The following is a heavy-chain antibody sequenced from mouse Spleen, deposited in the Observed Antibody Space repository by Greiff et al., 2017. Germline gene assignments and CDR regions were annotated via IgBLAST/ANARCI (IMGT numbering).Heavy chain of an antibody. D-gene: IGHD1-1*01. V-gene: IGHV7-1*01. CDR3: ARDQDGSRRGFAY. CDR2: SRNKANDYTT. J-gene: IGHJ3*01. Sequence: EVHLVESGGGLVQSGRSLRLSCATSGFTFSDFYMEWVRQAPGKGLEWIAASRNKANDYTTEYSASVKGRFIVSRDTSQSILYLQMNALRAEDTAIYYCARDQDGSRRGFAYWGQGTLVTVSA. CDR1: GFTFSDFY.